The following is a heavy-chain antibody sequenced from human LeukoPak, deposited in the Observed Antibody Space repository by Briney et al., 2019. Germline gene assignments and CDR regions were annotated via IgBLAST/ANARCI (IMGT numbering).Heavy chain of an antibody. D-gene: IGHD3-10*01. J-gene: IGHJ6*04. CDR1: GFTFDDYG. CDR2: INWNGGST. CDR3: ARGKWGTMVRGVIIAAVMDV. V-gene: IGHV3-20*04. Sequence: GGSLRLSCAASGFTFDDYGMSWVRQAPGKGLEWVSGINWNGGSTGYADSVKGRFTISRDNAKNSLYLQMNSLRAEDTAVYYCARGKWGTMVRGVIIAAVMDVWGKGTTVTVSS.